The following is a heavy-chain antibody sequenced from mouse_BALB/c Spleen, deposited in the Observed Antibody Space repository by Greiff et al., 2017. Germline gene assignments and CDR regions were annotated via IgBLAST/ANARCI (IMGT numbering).Heavy chain of an antibody. V-gene: IGHV1-5*01. J-gene: IGHJ4*01. CDR1: GYTFTSYW. D-gene: IGHD2-14*01. Sequence: VQLKQSGTVLARPGASVKMSCKASGYTFTSYWMHWVKPRPGQGLEWIGAIYPGNSDTSYNQKFKGKAKLTAVTSTSTAYMELSSLTNEDSAVYYCTRSGAYYRYDDAMDYWGQGTSVTVSS. CDR2: IYPGNSDT. CDR3: TRSGAYYRYDDAMDY.